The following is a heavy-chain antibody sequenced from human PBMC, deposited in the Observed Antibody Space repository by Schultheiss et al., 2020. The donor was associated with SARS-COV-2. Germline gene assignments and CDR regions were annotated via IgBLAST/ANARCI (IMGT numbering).Heavy chain of an antibody. Sequence: GGSLRLSCAASGFTFSSYSMNWVRQAPGKGLEWVSSISSSSSYIYYADSVKGRFTISRDNAKNSLYLQMNSLRAEDTAVYYCARDLRATYYDFWSGRPNYFDYWGQGTLVTVSS. CDR2: ISSSSSYI. CDR1: GFTFSSYS. J-gene: IGHJ4*02. D-gene: IGHD3-3*01. CDR3: ARDLRATYYDFWSGRPNYFDY. V-gene: IGHV3-21*01.